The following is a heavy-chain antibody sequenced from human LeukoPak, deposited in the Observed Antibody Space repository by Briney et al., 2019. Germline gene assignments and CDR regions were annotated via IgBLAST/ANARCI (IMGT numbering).Heavy chain of an antibody. Sequence: PGGSLRLSCAASGFTFSDFWMSWVRQAPGKGLECVASTNEAGGDKLYVDSVKGRFTISRDNSKNSLSLQMNSLTAEDTAIYYCAKPRIIGLGWAQFDYWGQGSLVTVSS. CDR2: TNEAGGDK. J-gene: IGHJ4*02. CDR1: GFTFSDFW. CDR3: AKPRIIGLGWAQFDY. V-gene: IGHV3-7*01. D-gene: IGHD1-14*01.